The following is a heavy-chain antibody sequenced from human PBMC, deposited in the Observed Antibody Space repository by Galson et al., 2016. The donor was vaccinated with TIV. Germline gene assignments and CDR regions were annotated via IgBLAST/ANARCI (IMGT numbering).Heavy chain of an antibody. Sequence: SVKVSCKASGGTFSNFVISWVRQAPGQGLEWMGSINPIFGTANYAQKFQGRVTITADTSTSTIYMELSSLRSEDTAVYYCVRGRGYYSGSGSSYFDYWGQGSLVTVSS. CDR2: INPIFGTA. J-gene: IGHJ4*02. CDR3: VRGRGYYSGSGSSYFDY. D-gene: IGHD3-10*01. V-gene: IGHV1-69*06. CDR1: GGTFSNFV.